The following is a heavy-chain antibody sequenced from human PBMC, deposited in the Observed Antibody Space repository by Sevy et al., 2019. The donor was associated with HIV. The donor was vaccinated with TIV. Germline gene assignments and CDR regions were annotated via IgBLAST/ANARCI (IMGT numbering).Heavy chain of an antibody. CDR2: IYYSGST. D-gene: IGHD3-22*01. Sequence: SETLSLICTVSGGSISTSSYYWAWIRQPPGEGLEWIGSIYYSGSTYYNPSLKSRVTISVDRSKNQFSLNLRSVTAADTAAYYCARPDSYSYYGMDVWGQGTTVTVSS. V-gene: IGHV4-39*01. CDR3: ARPDSYSYYGMDV. J-gene: IGHJ6*02. CDR1: GGSISTSSYY.